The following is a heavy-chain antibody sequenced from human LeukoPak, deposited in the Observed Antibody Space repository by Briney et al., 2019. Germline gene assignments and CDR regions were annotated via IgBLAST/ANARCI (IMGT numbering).Heavy chain of an antibody. V-gene: IGHV1-2*02. CDR1: GYTFTVNY. J-gene: IGHJ4*02. Sequence: PKASVKVSCKPSGYTFTVNYLHWLRQAPGQGLEWVGWMNTNSGVTGYAQNFQGRVTMTRDTSISTAYMELSSLTSDDTAVYYCTRGAGTSWFDYWGQGSLVTVSS. CDR3: TRGAGTSWFDY. CDR2: MNTNSGVT. D-gene: IGHD2-2*01.